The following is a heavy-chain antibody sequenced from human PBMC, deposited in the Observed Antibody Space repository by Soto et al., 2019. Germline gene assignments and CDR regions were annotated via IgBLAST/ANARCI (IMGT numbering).Heavy chain of an antibody. CDR3: AGIYYDSSGYYSHYYYGMDV. V-gene: IGHV3-30*03. CDR2: ISYDGSNK. Sequence: VQLLESGGGLVQAGGSLRLSCAASGFTFSSYGMHWVRQAPGKGLEWVAVISYDGSNKYYADSVKGRFTISRDNSKNTLYLQMNSLRAEDTAVYYCAGIYYDSSGYYSHYYYGMDVWGQGTTVTVSS. D-gene: IGHD3-22*01. CDR1: GFTFSSYG. J-gene: IGHJ6*02.